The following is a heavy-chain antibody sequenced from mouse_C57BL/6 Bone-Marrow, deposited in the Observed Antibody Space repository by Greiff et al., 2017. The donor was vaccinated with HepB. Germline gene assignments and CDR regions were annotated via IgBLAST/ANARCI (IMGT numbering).Heavy chain of an antibody. Sequence: QVQLQQPGAELVRPGTSVKLSCKASGYTFTSYWMHWVKQRPGQGLEWIGVIDPSDSYTNYNQKFKGKATLTVDTSSSTAYMQLSSLTSEDSAVYYCARGGTTVVSGYFDVWGTGTTVTVSS. J-gene: IGHJ1*03. CDR2: IDPSDSYT. CDR3: ARGGTTVVSGYFDV. V-gene: IGHV1-59*01. D-gene: IGHD1-1*01. CDR1: GYTFTSYW.